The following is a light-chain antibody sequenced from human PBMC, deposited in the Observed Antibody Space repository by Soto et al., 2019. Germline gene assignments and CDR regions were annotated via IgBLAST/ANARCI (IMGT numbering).Light chain of an antibody. CDR2: DAS. CDR3: QQYNSYSWT. J-gene: IGKJ1*01. V-gene: IGKV1-5*01. Sequence: DIQMTQSPSTLSASVGDRVTITCRASQSISSWLAWYQQKPGKVPNLLIYDASSLKSGVPSRFSGSGSGTEFTLTISSLQPDDFATYYCQQYNSYSWTFGQGTKVDIK. CDR1: QSISSW.